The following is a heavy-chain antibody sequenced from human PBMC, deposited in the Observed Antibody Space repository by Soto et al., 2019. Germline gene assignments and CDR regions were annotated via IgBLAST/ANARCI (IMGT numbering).Heavy chain of an antibody. V-gene: IGHV3-33*01. CDR2: IWYDGSNK. J-gene: IGHJ6*02. D-gene: IGHD2-2*01. CDR3: ARDWGPDIVLVPAAKHYYYYYGMHV. Sequence: QVQLVESGGGVVQPGRSLRLSCAASGFTFSSYGMHWVRQAPGKGLEWVAVIWYDGSNKYYADSVKGRFTISRDNSKNTLYLQMNSLRAEDTAVYYCARDWGPDIVLVPAAKHYYYYYGMHVWGQGTTVTVSS. CDR1: GFTFSSYG.